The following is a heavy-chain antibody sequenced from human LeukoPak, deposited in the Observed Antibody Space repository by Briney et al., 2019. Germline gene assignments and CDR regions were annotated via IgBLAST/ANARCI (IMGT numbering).Heavy chain of an antibody. Sequence: ASVKVSCKVSGYTLTELSMHWVRQAPGTGLEWMGGFDPEDGETIYAQKFQGRVTMTEDTSTDTAYMELSSLRSEDTAVYYCATGDFDGPGPFDYWCQGTLVPVSS. D-gene: IGHD3-9*01. CDR2: FDPEDGET. CDR1: GYTLTELS. J-gene: IGHJ4*02. CDR3: ATGDFDGPGPFDY. V-gene: IGHV1-24*01.